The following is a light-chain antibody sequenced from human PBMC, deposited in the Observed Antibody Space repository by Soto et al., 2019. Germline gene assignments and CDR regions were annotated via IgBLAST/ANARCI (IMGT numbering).Light chain of an antibody. CDR2: GAS. V-gene: IGKV3-15*01. CDR3: QQYNNWPPYT. Sequence: EIVMTQSPATLSVSLGERVTLSCWASQSVSTNLAWFQQKPGQAPRLLIYGASTRATGIPARFSGSGSGTEFTLTISSLESEDVAVYYCQQYNNWPPYTFGQGTKLEIK. CDR1: QSVSTN. J-gene: IGKJ2*01.